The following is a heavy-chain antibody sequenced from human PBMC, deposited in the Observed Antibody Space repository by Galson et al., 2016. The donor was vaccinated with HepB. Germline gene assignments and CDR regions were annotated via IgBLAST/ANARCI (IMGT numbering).Heavy chain of an antibody. D-gene: IGHD3/OR15-3a*01. CDR3: ATVIIDFSTGSSSKSAFET. CDR2: TNAGEGNT. V-gene: IGHV1-3*01. J-gene: IGHJ3*02. CDR1: GYSFSSYA. Sequence: SVKVSCKASGYSFSSYAFHWVRQAPGQRLEWLGWTNAGEGNTEYSQKFQGRVSFTSDTSATTVYMELSRLRQEDTAVYFCATVIIDFSTGSSSKSAFETWGQGTRLTVSS.